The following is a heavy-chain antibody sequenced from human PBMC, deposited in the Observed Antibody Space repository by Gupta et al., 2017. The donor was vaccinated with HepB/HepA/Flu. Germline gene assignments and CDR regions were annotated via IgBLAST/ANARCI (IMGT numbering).Heavy chain of an antibody. V-gene: IGHV3-23*01. D-gene: IGHD2-2*01. CDR1: GFTFSSYA. CDR2: ISGSGGST. J-gene: IGHJ4*02. CDR3: AKAPIVVVPAAICPLDY. Sequence: EVQLLESGGGLVQPGGSLRLSCAASGFTFSSYAMSWVRQAPGKGLEWVSAISGSGGSTYYADSVKGRFTISRDNSKNTLYLQMNSLRAEDTAVYYCAKAPIVVVPAAICPLDYWGQGTLVTVSS.